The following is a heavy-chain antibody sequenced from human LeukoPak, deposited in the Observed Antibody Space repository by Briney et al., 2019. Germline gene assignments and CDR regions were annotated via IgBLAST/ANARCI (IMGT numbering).Heavy chain of an antibody. CDR1: GFTFSNYW. CDR3: ARDSDSSTGGSCSFDY. Sequence: PGGSLRLSCAASGFTFSNYWMHWVPLAPGKGLVWVSRINSDGRSRSYADSVKGRFTISRDNAKNTLYLQMNSRRAEDTAVYYCARDSDSSTGGSCSFDYWGRGTLVTVSS. CDR2: INSDGRSR. D-gene: IGHD2-8*02. J-gene: IGHJ4*02. V-gene: IGHV3-74*01.